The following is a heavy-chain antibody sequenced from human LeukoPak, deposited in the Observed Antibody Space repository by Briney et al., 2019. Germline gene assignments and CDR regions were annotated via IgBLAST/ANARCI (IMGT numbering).Heavy chain of an antibody. CDR2: ISPYNGNT. D-gene: IGHD3-22*01. J-gene: IGHJ4*02. CDR3: ASEGPYYYDRSGYPDY. CDR1: GYTFTSYG. Sequence: GASVKVSCKASGYTFTSYGISWVRQPPGQGLEWMGWISPYNGNTNNAQKLQGSVTMTPAKSKSTAYVELRSMRSEDTAVYYCASEGPYYYDRSGYPDYWGAGTLVTVSS. V-gene: IGHV1-18*01.